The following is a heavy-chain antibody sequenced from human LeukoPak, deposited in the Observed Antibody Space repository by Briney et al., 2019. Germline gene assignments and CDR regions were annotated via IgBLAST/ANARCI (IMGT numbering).Heavy chain of an antibody. CDR2: IYSGGST. J-gene: IGHJ4*02. D-gene: IGHD6-19*01. Sequence: GGSLRLSCAASGFTFSSYSMNWVRQAPGKGLEWVSVIYSGGSTYYADSVKGRFTISRDNSKNTLYLQMNSLRAEDTAVYYCARERAYGSGWRTGDFDYWGQGTLVTVSS. V-gene: IGHV3-53*01. CDR1: GFTFSSYS. CDR3: ARERAYGSGWRTGDFDY.